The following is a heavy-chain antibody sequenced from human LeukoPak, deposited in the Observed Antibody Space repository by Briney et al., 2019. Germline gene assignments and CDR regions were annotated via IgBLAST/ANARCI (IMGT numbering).Heavy chain of an antibody. V-gene: IGHV3-7*01. Sequence: GGSLRLSCAASGFTFSINWMSWVRQAPGKGLEWVANIKQDGSEKYYVDSVEGRFSISRDNAKNSPYLQMNSLRAEDTAVYYCVRHLTYFDYWGQGTLVTVSS. D-gene: IGHD4/OR15-4a*01. CDR2: IKQDGSEK. J-gene: IGHJ4*02. CDR1: GFTFSINW. CDR3: VRHLTYFDY.